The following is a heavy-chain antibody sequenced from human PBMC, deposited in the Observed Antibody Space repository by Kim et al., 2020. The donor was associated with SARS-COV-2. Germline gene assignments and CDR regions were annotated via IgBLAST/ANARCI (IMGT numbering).Heavy chain of an antibody. CDR3: VRESWGAGNRDFDY. D-gene: IGHD3-16*01. Sequence: GGSLRLSCAASGFTFRNYGFHWVRQAPGKGLLWVSRISDNGGATYADSVKDRFTITRDNAKSTLYLQMNSLVAEDTALYYCVRESWGAGNRDFDYWGQGTLVTASS. CDR1: GFTFRNYG. J-gene: IGHJ4*01. CDR2: ISDNGGA. V-gene: IGHV3-74*03.